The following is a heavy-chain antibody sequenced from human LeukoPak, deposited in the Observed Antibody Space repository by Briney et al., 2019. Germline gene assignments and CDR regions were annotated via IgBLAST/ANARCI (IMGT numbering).Heavy chain of an antibody. CDR2: INPNSGGT. Sequence: ASVKVSCKASGYTFTGDYMHWVRQAPGQGLEWMGWINPNSGGTNYAQKFQGRVTMTRDTSISTAYMELSRLRSDDTAVYYCARVVMVRGVTEHIDYWGQGTLVTVSS. D-gene: IGHD3-10*01. CDR3: ARVVMVRGVTEHIDY. J-gene: IGHJ4*02. V-gene: IGHV1-2*02. CDR1: GYTFTGDY.